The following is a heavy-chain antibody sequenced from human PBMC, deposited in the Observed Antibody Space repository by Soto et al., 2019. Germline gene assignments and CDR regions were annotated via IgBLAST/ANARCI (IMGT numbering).Heavy chain of an antibody. CDR3: AKSLDIHYKNWFDP. Sequence: EVQILESGGSLVQPGGSLRLSCAASGFTFSSAAMNWVRQAPGKGLEWVSIISGSDSTTYYADSVKGRFTISRDNSKNTLYLDMNSLRAEDTAVYYCAKSLDIHYKNWFDPWGQGTLVTVSS. CDR2: ISGSDSTT. V-gene: IGHV3-23*01. CDR1: GFTFSSAA. J-gene: IGHJ5*02. D-gene: IGHD4-4*01.